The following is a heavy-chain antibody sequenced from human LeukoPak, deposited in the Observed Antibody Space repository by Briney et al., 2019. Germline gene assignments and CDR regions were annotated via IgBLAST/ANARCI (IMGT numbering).Heavy chain of an antibody. V-gene: IGHV4-4*09. CDR2: INTSGST. J-gene: IGHJ4*02. CDR3: ARRGNWGFFDY. D-gene: IGHD7-27*01. Sequence: SETLSLTCIVSGGSISSIYWSWIRQPPGKGLEWIGYINTSGSTNYNTSLKSRVSISLDTSRNQFSLKLTSVTAADTAVYHCARRGNWGFFDYWGQGILVSVSS. CDR1: GGSISSIY.